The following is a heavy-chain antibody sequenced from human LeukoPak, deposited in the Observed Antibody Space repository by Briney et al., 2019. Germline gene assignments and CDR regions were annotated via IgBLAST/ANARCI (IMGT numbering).Heavy chain of an antibody. CDR3: ARNPWGSYYYDSSGFDY. Sequence: PGGSLRLSCAASGFTFSDYYMSWIRQAPGKGLEWVSYISSSGSTIYYADSVKGRFTISRDNSKNTLYLQMNSLRAEDTAVHYCARNPWGSYYYDSSGFDYWGQGTLVTVSS. D-gene: IGHD3-22*01. V-gene: IGHV3-11*04. CDR1: GFTFSDYY. CDR2: ISSSGSTI. J-gene: IGHJ4*02.